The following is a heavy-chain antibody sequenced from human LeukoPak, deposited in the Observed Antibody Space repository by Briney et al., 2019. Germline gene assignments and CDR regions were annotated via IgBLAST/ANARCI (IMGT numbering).Heavy chain of an antibody. Sequence: PAASVKVSCKASGYTFTGYYMHWVRQAPGQGLEWMGWINPTSGVTNYAQNFQGGVTMTRDSSIDTAYMDLSRLTSDDTAVYYCGRVAYCGSGCYYFFDYWGQGTLVTVSS. J-gene: IGHJ4*02. CDR2: INPTSGVT. V-gene: IGHV1-2*02. CDR3: GRVAYCGSGCYYFFDY. CDR1: GYTFTGYY. D-gene: IGHD2-21*02.